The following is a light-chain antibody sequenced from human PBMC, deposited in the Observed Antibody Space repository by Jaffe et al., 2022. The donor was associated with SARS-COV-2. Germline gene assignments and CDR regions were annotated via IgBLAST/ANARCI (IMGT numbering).Light chain of an antibody. CDR3: QSYDSSNFGVV. CDR1: SGSIASNY. Sequence: NFMLTQPHSVSESPGKTVTISCTRSSGSIASNYVQWYQQRPGSSPTTVIYEDNQRPSGVPDRFSGSIDSSSNSASLTISGLKTEDEADYYCQSYDSSNFGVVFGGGTKLTVL. V-gene: IGLV6-57*01. CDR2: EDN. J-gene: IGLJ2*01.